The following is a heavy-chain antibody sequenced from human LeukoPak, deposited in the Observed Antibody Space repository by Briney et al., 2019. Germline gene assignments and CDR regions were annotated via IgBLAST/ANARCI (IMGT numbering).Heavy chain of an antibody. D-gene: IGHD3-22*01. V-gene: IGHV3-30-3*01. CDR2: ISYDVSNK. J-gene: IGHJ6*02. Sequence: GGSLRLSCAASGFTFSNYAMHWVRQAPGKGLEWVATISYDVSNKYYADSVKGRFTISRDNSKNTLYLHMNSLRAEDTAVYFCAKDLGEGYYDTNGYYSYYYDMDVWGQGTTVTVSS. CDR3: AKDLGEGYYDTNGYYSYYYDMDV. CDR1: GFTFSNYA.